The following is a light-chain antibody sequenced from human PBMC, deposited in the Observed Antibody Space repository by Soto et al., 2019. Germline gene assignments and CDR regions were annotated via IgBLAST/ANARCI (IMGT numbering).Light chain of an antibody. Sequence: LLTQCPGTLSLSIGARATLSCRASQTVRNNYLAWYQQKPGQAPKLLIYDASSRATGIPDRFSGGGSGTDFILTISRLEPEDFAVYYCQQFSSYPLTVGGGTKVDIK. CDR2: DAS. V-gene: IGKV3-20*01. CDR1: QTVRNNY. J-gene: IGKJ4*01. CDR3: QQFSSYPLT.